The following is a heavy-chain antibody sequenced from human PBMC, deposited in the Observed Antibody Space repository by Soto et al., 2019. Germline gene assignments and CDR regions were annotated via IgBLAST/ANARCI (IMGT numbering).Heavy chain of an antibody. V-gene: IGHV3-33*01. J-gene: IGHJ6*02. CDR1: GFTFSSYG. CDR3: ARHTHSSSWYRESYYYYGMDV. CDR2: TWYDGSNK. Sequence: GGSLRLSCAASGFTFSSYGMHWVRQAPGKGLEWVAVTWYDGSNKYYADSVKGRFTISRDNSKNTLYLQMNSLRAEDTAVYYCARHTHSSSWYRESYYYYGMDVWGQGTTVTVSS. D-gene: IGHD6-13*01.